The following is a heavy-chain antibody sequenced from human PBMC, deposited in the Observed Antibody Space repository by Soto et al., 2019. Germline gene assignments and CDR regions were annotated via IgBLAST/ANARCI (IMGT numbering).Heavy chain of an antibody. CDR1: GYTFTTSG. J-gene: IGHJ6*02. D-gene: IGHD1-1*01. CDR2: VSGYNGNT. V-gene: IGHV1-18*01. Sequence: QVQLVQSGGEVKKPGASVKVSCKASGYTFTTSGVSWVRQAPGQGLEWMGWVSGYNGNTKYEEKFNDRVTMTTETSTSTAYLELRSPTTGDTAVSYCGRAGEPPYYYSGMDVWGQGTTVIVSS. CDR3: GRAGEPPYYYSGMDV.